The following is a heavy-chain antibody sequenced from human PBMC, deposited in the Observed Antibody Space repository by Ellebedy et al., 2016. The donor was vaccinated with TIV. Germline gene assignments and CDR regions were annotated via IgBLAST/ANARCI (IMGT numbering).Heavy chain of an antibody. Sequence: SETLSLXXTVSGGSVSSGSYYWTWLRQPAGKGLEWIGRFYTTGTTNYNPSLSSRVTMPLDASQNHFSLTLRSVTAADTAKYYCARGIVSAGTLYFDSWGQGTLVTVSS. D-gene: IGHD1-1*01. CDR2: FYTTGTT. V-gene: IGHV4-61*02. CDR3: ARGIVSAGTLYFDS. J-gene: IGHJ4*02. CDR1: GGSVSSGSYY.